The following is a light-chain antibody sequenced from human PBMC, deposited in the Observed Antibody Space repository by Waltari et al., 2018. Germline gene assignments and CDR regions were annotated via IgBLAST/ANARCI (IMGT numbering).Light chain of an antibody. V-gene: IGLV2-14*01. Sequence: QSALTQPASVSGSPGQSITISCTGPSSDVGGYNYVSWYQQHPGKSPKLMIYDVSKRPSGVSNRVSGSKSGNTASLTISGLQAEDEADYYCSSYTSSRVFGGGTKLTVL. CDR1: SSDVGGYNY. J-gene: IGLJ2*01. CDR3: SSYTSSRV. CDR2: DVS.